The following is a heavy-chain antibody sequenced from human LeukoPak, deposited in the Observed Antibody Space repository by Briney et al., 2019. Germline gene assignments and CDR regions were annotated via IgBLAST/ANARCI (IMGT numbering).Heavy chain of an antibody. CDR3: ASSYFDSSTHAYDI. D-gene: IGHD3-22*01. CDR2: IKQDGSEV. V-gene: IGHV3-7*01. CDR1: GFTFSSYW. Sequence: GGSLRLSCAASGFTFSSYWMDWVRQAPGKGVEWVANIKQDGSEVYYVDSVKGRFTISRDNTQKSLFLQMSSLRAEDTAVYFCASSYFDSSTHAYDIWGQGTMVTVSS. J-gene: IGHJ3*02.